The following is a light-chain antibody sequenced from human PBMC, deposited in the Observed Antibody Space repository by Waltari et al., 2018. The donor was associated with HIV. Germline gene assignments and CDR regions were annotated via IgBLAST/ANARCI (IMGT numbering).Light chain of an antibody. CDR2: KVS. Sequence: EVVLTQSPLSLPVTLGQSASISCRSSQSLVYTDGNTYMSWILQRPGQSPRRLIYKVSVRDSGVPDRFSGSGSGTDFTLQISRVEAEDVGVYYCLQGSFWPFTFGQGTRLEIK. J-gene: IGKJ5*01. V-gene: IGKV2-30*01. CDR3: LQGSFWPFT. CDR1: QSLVYTDGNTY.